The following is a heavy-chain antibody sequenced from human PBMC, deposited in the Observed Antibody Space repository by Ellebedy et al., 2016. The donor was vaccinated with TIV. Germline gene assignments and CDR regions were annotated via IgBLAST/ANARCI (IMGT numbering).Heavy chain of an antibody. D-gene: IGHD1-26*01. V-gene: IGHV3-48*02. J-gene: IGHJ4*02. CDR2: IRSSINSI. CDR1: GFTLSSYA. Sequence: GGSLRLSXAASGFTLSSYAMTWVRQAPGKGLEWVAFIRSSINSISYADSVKGRFTISRDDAENSLYLQMNSLRDEDTALYYCARGGAGFDSMNRELSFDSWGQGTLVIVSS. CDR3: ARGGAGFDSMNRELSFDS.